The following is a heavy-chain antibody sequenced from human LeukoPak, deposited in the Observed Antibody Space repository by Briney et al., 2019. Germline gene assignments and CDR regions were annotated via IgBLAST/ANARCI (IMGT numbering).Heavy chain of an antibody. CDR3: ARVIEGIWYFDL. V-gene: IGHV4-59*01. CDR2: IYYSGST. J-gene: IGHJ2*01. D-gene: IGHD2/OR15-2a*01. CDR1: GGSISSYY. Sequence: SETLSLTCTVSGGSISSYYLSWLRQPPGKGLEWIGYIYYSGSTNYNPSLKSRVTISVDTSKNQFSLKLSSVTAADTAVYYCARVIEGIWYFDLWGRGTLVTVSS.